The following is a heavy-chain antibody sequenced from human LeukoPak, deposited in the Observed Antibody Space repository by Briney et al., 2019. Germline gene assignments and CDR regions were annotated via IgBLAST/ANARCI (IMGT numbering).Heavy chain of an antibody. CDR1: GFTFSSYW. J-gene: IGHJ4*02. Sequence: PGGSLRLSCAASGFTFSSYWMHWVRQAPGKGLVWVSRINSDGSSTSYADSVKGRFTISRDNAKNTLYLQMNSLRAEDTAVYDCAREGETTGTTTIFDYWGQGTLVTVSS. CDR3: AREGETTGTTTIFDY. V-gene: IGHV3-74*01. D-gene: IGHD4-17*01. CDR2: INSDGSST.